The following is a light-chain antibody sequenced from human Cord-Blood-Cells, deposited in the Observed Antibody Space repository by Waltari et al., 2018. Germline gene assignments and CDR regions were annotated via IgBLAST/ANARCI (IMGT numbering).Light chain of an antibody. J-gene: IGKJ3*01. Sequence: EIVLTESPGTLSLSPGERATLSRRASQSVSSSYLAWYQQKPGQAPRHLIYGASSRATGIPDSFSGSGSRTDFTLTISRLEPEDFAVYYCQQYGSSPFTFVPGTKVDIK. CDR3: QQYGSSPFT. CDR2: GAS. CDR1: QSVSSSY. V-gene: IGKV3-20*01.